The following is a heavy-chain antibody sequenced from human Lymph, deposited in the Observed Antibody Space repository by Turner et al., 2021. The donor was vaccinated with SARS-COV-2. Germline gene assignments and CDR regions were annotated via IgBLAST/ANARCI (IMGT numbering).Heavy chain of an antibody. CDR1: GFTVSSNY. Sequence: EVQLVESGGGLVQPGGSLRLSCTASGFTVSSNYMTWVRRAAGKGLEGISLIYPGGSTYYANTVKGKFTITRDNSKNTLYLQMTSLKDEDTAVYYCARVYGDYVPWGQGTLVTVSS. D-gene: IGHD4-17*01. V-gene: IGHV3-66*01. J-gene: IGHJ5*02. CDR2: IYPGGST. CDR3: ARVYGDYVP.